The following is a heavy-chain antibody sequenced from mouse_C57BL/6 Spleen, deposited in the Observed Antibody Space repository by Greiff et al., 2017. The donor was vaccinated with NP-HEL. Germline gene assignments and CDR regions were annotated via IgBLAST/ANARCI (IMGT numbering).Heavy chain of an antibody. CDR1: GYTFTDYY. CDR2: INPNNGGT. J-gene: IGHJ4*01. CDR3: AKRSRLITTVVPPAMDY. V-gene: IGHV1-26*01. Sequence: EVQLQQSGPELVKPGASVKISCKASGYTFTDYYMNWVKQSHGKSLEWIGDINPNNGGTSYNQKFKGKATLTVDKSSSTAYMELRSLTSEDSAVYYCAKRSRLITTVVPPAMDYWGQGTSVTVSS. D-gene: IGHD1-1*01.